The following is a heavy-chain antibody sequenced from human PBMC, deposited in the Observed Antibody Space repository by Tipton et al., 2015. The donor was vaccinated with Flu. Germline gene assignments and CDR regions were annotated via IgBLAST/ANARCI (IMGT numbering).Heavy chain of an antibody. CDR2: INPSGGST. CDR1: GYTFTSYY. V-gene: IGHV1-46*01. CDR3: AKGGSLLLFAYNLFDP. J-gene: IGHJ5*02. Sequence: QLVQSGAEVKKPGASVKVSCKASGYTFTSYYMHWVRQAPGQGLEWMGIINPSGGSTSYAQKFQGRVTMTRDTSTSTVYMALSSLRSEDTAVYYCAKGGSLLLFAYNLFDPWGQGTLVTVSS. D-gene: IGHD2-15*01.